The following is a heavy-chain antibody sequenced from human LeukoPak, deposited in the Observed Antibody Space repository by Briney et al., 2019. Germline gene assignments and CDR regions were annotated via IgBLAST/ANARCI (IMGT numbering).Heavy chain of an antibody. D-gene: IGHD3-10*01. Sequence: GGSLRLSCAVSGFTFSSYGMHWVRQVPGKELVWVSRINNDGSITNSADSVKGRFTISRDNAKDTLYLQMDSLRAEDTAIYYCARGPSVLGAIDNWGQGTLVAVSS. CDR3: ARGPSVLGAIDN. V-gene: IGHV3-74*01. CDR1: GFTFSSYG. CDR2: INNDGSIT. J-gene: IGHJ4*02.